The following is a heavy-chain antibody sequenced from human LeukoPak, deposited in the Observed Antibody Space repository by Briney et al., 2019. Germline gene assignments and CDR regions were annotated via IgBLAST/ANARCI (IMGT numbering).Heavy chain of an antibody. CDR2: ISGSGGST. V-gene: IGHV3-23*01. Sequence: GGSLRLSCAASGFTFSSYAMSWVRQAPGKGLEWVSAISGSGGSTYYADSVKGRFAISSDNSKNTLYLQMNSLRAEDTAVYYCAKEKWFGERTGAFDIWGQGTMVTVSS. J-gene: IGHJ3*02. D-gene: IGHD3-10*01. CDR3: AKEKWFGERTGAFDI. CDR1: GFTFSSYA.